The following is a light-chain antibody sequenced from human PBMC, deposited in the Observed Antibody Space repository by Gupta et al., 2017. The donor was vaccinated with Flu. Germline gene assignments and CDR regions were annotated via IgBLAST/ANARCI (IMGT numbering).Light chain of an antibody. Sequence: QLVLTQSPSASASLGASVKLTCTLSSGHSSYAIAWHQQQPEKGPRYLMKLNSDGSHSKGDGIPDRFSGSSSGAGRYLTLPSLQSEDEADYYCQAWGTGIVVIGGGTKLTVL. CDR1: SGHSSYA. CDR2: LNSDGSH. CDR3: QAWGTGIVV. J-gene: IGLJ2*01. V-gene: IGLV4-69*01.